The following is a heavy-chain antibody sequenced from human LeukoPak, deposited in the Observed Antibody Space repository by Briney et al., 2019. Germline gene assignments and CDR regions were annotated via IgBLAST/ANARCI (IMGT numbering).Heavy chain of an antibody. CDR2: ISGSGGST. J-gene: IGHJ5*02. CDR3: AKSLSYYDSSGSSAFDP. V-gene: IGHV3-23*01. D-gene: IGHD3-22*01. Sequence: GGSLRLSCAASGFTFSSYAMSWVRQAPGKGLEWVSAISGSGGSTYYADSVKGRFTISRDNSKNTLYLQMNSLRAEDTAVYYCAKSLSYYDSSGSSAFDPWGQGTLVTVSS. CDR1: GFTFSSYA.